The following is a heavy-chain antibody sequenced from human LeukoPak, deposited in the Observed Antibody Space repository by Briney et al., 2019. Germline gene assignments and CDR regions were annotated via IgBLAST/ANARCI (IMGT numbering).Heavy chain of an antibody. V-gene: IGHV3-7*03. J-gene: IGHJ4*02. CDR3: AKASCYVFYFDY. D-gene: IGHD2-2*01. Sequence: GGSLRLSCESSGFTFSNYWMGWVRQAPGKGLQWVANIKTDGSEKYYVDSVKGRFTISRDNAKNSLYLQMNSLRAEDMALYYCAKASCYVFYFDYWGQGTLVTVSS. CDR2: IKTDGSEK. CDR1: GFTFSNYW.